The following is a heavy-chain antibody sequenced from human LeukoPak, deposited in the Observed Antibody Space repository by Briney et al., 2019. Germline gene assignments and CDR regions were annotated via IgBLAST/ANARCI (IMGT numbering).Heavy chain of an antibody. CDR1: GYTFTSYG. J-gene: IGHJ4*02. CDR3: ARDLGTVTTGYFDY. D-gene: IGHD4-17*01. V-gene: IGHV1-18*01. CDR2: ISAYNGNT. Sequence: ASVKVSCKASGYTFTSYGISWVRQAPRQGLEWMGWISAYNGNTNYAQKLQGRVTMTTDTSTSTAYMELRSLRSDDTAVYYCARDLGTVTTGYFDYWGQGTLVTVSS.